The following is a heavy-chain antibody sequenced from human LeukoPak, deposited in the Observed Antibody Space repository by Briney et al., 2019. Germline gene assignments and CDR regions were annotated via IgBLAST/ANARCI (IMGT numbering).Heavy chain of an antibody. Sequence: GGSLRLSCAASGFTFSSYSMNWVRQAPGKGLEWVAVIWYDGSNKYYADSVKGRFTISRDNSKNTLYLQMNSLRAEDTAVYYCARDTYDSSGYYWVDYWGQGTLVTVSS. J-gene: IGHJ4*02. CDR3: ARDTYDSSGYYWVDY. CDR2: IWYDGSNK. D-gene: IGHD3-22*01. CDR1: GFTFSSYS. V-gene: IGHV3-33*08.